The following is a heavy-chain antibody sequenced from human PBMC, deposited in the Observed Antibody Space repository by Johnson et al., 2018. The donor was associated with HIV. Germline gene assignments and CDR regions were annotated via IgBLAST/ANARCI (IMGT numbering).Heavy chain of an antibody. Sequence: QVLLVESGGGLVQPGKSLRLSCAASGFTFSSSAMHWVRQAPGQGLQWVALISYDGSNKYYADSVKGRFTISRDNSKNTLYLQMNSLRAEDTAVYYCARGSYNFWSGEREAFDIWGQGTMVTVSS. V-gene: IGHV3-30-3*01. CDR1: GFTFSSSA. CDR3: ARGSYNFWSGEREAFDI. D-gene: IGHD3-3*01. J-gene: IGHJ3*02. CDR2: ISYDGSNK.